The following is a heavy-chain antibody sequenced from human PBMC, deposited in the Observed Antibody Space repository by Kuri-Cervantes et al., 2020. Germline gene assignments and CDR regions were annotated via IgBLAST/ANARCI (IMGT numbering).Heavy chain of an antibody. J-gene: IGHJ6*03. V-gene: IGHV4-4*02. CDR2: IYHSGST. D-gene: IGHD5-18*01. CDR1: GGSISSSNW. Sequence: GSLRLSCAVSGGSISSSNWWNWVRQPPGKGLEWIGEIYHSGSTNYNPSLKSRVTISVDTSKNQFSLKLSSVTAADTAVYYCARNPPTRYSYTPSMDYYYMDVWGKGTTVTVSS. CDR3: ARNPPTRYSYTPSMDYYYMDV.